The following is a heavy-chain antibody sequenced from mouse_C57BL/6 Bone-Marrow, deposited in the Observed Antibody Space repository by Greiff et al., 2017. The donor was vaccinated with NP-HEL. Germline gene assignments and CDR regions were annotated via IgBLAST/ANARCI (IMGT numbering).Heavy chain of an antibody. CDR3: ARWKGNYYGFDY. CDR2: INPSNGGT. Sequence: QVQLQQSGTELVKPGASVKLSCKASGYTFTSYWMHWVKQRPGQGLEWIGNINPSNGGTNYNEKFKSKATLTVDKSSSTAYMQLSSLTSEDSAVYYCARWKGNYYGFDYWGQGTTLTVSS. V-gene: IGHV1-53*01. D-gene: IGHD1-1*01. CDR1: GYTFTSYW. J-gene: IGHJ2*01.